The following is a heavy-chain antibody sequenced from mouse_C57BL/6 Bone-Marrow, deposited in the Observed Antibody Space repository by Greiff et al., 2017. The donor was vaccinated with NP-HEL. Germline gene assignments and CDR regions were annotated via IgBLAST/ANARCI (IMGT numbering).Heavy chain of an antibody. CDR3: ARQRYYRYFDY. CDR1: GFTFSSYT. D-gene: IGHD2-14*01. Sequence: EVQLVESGGGLVKPGGSLKLSCAASGFTFSSYTMSWVRQTPEKRLEWVATISGGGGNTYYPDSVKGRFTISRDNAKNTLYLQMSSLRSEDTALYYCARQRYYRYFDYWGQGTTLTVSS. J-gene: IGHJ2*01. V-gene: IGHV5-9*01. CDR2: ISGGGGNT.